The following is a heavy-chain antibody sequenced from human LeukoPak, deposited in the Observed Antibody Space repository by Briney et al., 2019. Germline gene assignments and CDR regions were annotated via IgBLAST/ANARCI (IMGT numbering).Heavy chain of an antibody. D-gene: IGHD4-23*01. CDR1: GYTFTDYY. CDR3: ARDRGRTVVTPGPFSSDY. CDR2: INPKSGGT. Sequence: ASVKVSCKSSGYTFTDYYMHWVRQAPGQGLEWMGWINPKSGGTNYAQKLQGRVTMTTDTSTTTAYMELRSLRSDDTAVYYCARDRGRTVVTPGPFSSDYWGQGSLVTVSS. V-gene: IGHV1-2*02. J-gene: IGHJ4*02.